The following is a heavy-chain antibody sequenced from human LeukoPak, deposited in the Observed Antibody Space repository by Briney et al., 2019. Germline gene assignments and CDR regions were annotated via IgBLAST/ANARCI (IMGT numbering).Heavy chain of an antibody. V-gene: IGHV4-59*11. J-gene: IGHJ4*02. CDR2: IYYSGST. CDR3: ARSPFKPYYFDY. D-gene: IGHD1-14*01. Sequence: SGTLSLTCTVSGGSISSHYWSWIRQPPGKGLEWIGYIYYSGSTTYNPSLKSRVTISVDTSKNQFSLKLSSVTAADTAVYYCARSPFKPYYFDYWGQGTLVTVSS. CDR1: GGSISSHY.